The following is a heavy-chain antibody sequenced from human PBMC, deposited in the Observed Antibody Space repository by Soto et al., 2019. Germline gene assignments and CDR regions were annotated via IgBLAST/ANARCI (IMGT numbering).Heavy chain of an antibody. Sequence: ASVKVSCKASAYTFTSYDINWVRQATGQGLEWMGWMNPNSGNTGYAQKFQGRVTMTRNTSISTAYMELSSLRSEDTAVYYCARGRDRITMVRGVIHYYGMDVWGQGTTVTVSS. V-gene: IGHV1-8*01. CDR3: ARGRDRITMVRGVIHYYGMDV. CDR1: AYTFTSYD. CDR2: MNPNSGNT. D-gene: IGHD3-10*01. J-gene: IGHJ6*02.